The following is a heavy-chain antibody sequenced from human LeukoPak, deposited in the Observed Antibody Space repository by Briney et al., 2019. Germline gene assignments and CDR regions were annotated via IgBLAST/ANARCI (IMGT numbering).Heavy chain of an antibody. Sequence: GGSLRLSCAASGFTFSSYWMSWVRQAPGKGLEWVANIKQDGSEKYYVDSVKGRFTISRDNAKNSLYLQMNSLRAEDTAVYYCARDPAGSSSWYYFDYWGQGTLVTVSP. CDR3: ARDPAGSSSWYYFDY. V-gene: IGHV3-7*01. J-gene: IGHJ4*02. CDR1: GFTFSSYW. D-gene: IGHD6-13*01. CDR2: IKQDGSEK.